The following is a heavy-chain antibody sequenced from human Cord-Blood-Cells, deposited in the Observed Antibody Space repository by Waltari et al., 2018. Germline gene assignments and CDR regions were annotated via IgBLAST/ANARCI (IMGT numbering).Heavy chain of an antibody. J-gene: IGHJ4*02. CDR1: GFTVRSNY. CDR3: ARLRVATIVFDY. Sequence: EVQLVESGGGLIQPGGSLRLSCAASGFTVRSNYMSWVRQAPGKGLEWVSVIYSGGSTYYADSVKGRFTISRDNSKNTLYLQMNSLRAEDTAVYYCARLRVATIVFDYWGQGTLVTVSS. CDR2: IYSGGST. D-gene: IGHD5-12*01. V-gene: IGHV3-53*01.